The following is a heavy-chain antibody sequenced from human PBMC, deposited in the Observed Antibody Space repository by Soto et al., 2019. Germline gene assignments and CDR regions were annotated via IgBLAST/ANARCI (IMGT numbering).Heavy chain of an antibody. J-gene: IGHJ3*02. CDR1: GFTFGNYA. V-gene: IGHV3-23*01. Sequence: EVQLLESGGGLVQPGGSLRLSCAASGFTFGNYAMIWVRQAPGKGLEWVSTISGGGDGTYYADSVRGRFTISRENSRNTVDLQMNSLRAEDTAVYYCAKKGLGSLATYGSTGDCHYAFDIWGQGTMVTVSS. CDR3: AKKGLGSLATYGSTGDCHYAFDI. D-gene: IGHD3-22*01. CDR2: ISGGGDGT.